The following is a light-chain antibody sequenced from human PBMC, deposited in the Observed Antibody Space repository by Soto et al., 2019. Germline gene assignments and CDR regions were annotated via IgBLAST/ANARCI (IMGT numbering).Light chain of an antibody. CDR2: EAT. V-gene: IGLV2-14*01. CDR1: NSDVGGFRY. J-gene: IGLJ1*01. CDR3: CSLTTSHTYV. Sequence: QSVLTQPASVSGSLGQSITISCTGTNSDVGGFRYVSWFQQHPGKAPKLIIYEATYRPSGVSARFSGSKSGNTASLTISGLQADDEADYYCCSLTTSHTYVFGSGTKVTVL.